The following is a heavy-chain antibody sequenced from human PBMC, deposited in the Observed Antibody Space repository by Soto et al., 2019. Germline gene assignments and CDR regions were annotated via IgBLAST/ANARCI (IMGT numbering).Heavy chain of an antibody. D-gene: IGHD6-13*01. CDR2: INAGNGNT. CDR1: GETVTSYA. J-gene: IGHJ1*01. CDR3: SSSSWYSDFQH. Sequence: ASVKVSCKASGETVTSYAMHLVRQAPGQRLEWMGWINAGNGNTKYSQKFQGRVTITRDTSASTAYMELSSLRSEDTAVYYCSSSSWYSDFQHWGQGTLVTVSS. V-gene: IGHV1-3*01.